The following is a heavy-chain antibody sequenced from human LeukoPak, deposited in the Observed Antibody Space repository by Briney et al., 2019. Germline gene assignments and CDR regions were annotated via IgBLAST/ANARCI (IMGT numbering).Heavy chain of an antibody. CDR1: GGSFSGYY. CDR3: ARGRLLFGVVISHYYFDY. Sequence: SETLSLTCAVYGGSFSGYYWSWIRQPPGKGLEWIGEINHSGSTNYNPSLKSRVTISVDTSKNQFSLKLSSVTAADTAVYYCARGRLLFGVVISHYYFDYWGQGTLVTVSS. J-gene: IGHJ4*02. CDR2: INHSGST. V-gene: IGHV4-34*01. D-gene: IGHD3-3*01.